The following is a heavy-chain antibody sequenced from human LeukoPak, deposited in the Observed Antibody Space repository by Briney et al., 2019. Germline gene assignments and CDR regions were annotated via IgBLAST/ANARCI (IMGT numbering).Heavy chain of an antibody. D-gene: IGHD2-2*02. V-gene: IGHV4-61*05. Sequence: SETLSLTCTVSGASISSSSYYWSWIRQPPGKGLEWIGYIYYSGSTNYNPSLKSRVTISVDTSKNQFSLKLSSVTAADTAVYYCARQLVVVPAAIPSYWYFDLWGRGTLVTVSS. CDR3: ARQLVVVPAAIPSYWYFDL. CDR2: IYYSGST. CDR1: GASISSSSYY. J-gene: IGHJ2*01.